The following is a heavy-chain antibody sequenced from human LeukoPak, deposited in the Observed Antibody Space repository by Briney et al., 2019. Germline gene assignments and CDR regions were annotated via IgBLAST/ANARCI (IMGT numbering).Heavy chain of an antibody. Sequence: ASVKVSCKASGYTFNNYYMHWVRQAPGQGLERMGIINPSGGGTTYAQKFQGRVTVTRDTSTSTVYLDLNSLRSEDTAVYYCVTDEGGGGKSVGWGQGTLVTVSS. CDR1: GYTFNNYY. V-gene: IGHV1-46*02. CDR3: VTDEGGGGKSVG. CDR2: INPSGGGT. J-gene: IGHJ4*02. D-gene: IGHD4-23*01.